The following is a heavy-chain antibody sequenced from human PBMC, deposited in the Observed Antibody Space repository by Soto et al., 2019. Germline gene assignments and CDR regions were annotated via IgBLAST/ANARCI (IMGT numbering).Heavy chain of an antibody. J-gene: IGHJ3*02. Sequence: GESLKISCEGSGYSFTSYWIGWVRQMPGKGLEWMGIIYPGDSDTRYSPSFQGQVTISADKSISTAYLQWSSLKASDTVMYYCARHRNYYDSSGYYYRGAFDIWGQGTMVTVSS. D-gene: IGHD3-22*01. CDR1: GYSFTSYW. CDR3: ARHRNYYDSSGYYYRGAFDI. V-gene: IGHV5-51*01. CDR2: IYPGDSDT.